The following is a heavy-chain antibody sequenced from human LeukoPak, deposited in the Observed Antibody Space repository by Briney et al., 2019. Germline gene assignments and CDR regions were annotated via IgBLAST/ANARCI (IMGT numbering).Heavy chain of an antibody. V-gene: IGHV3-74*01. Sequence: PGGSLTLSCAASGFTFSSYWMHWVRQPPGKGLVWVSRINIDGSSTRYENSVKGRLTISRDNAKNTLYLQMNSLRAEDTAVYYCARDLIAYYYDSSGQRGAFDIWGQGTMVTVSS. J-gene: IGHJ3*02. CDR3: ARDLIAYYYDSSGQRGAFDI. CDR1: GFTFSSYW. D-gene: IGHD3-22*01. CDR2: INIDGSST.